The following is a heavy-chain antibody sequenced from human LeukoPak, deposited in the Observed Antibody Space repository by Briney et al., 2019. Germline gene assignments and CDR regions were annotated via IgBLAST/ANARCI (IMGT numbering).Heavy chain of an antibody. Sequence: GGSLRLSYAASGFTFSTYAMNWVRQAPGKGLEWVSGIGGSGGTTYYADSVKGRFTISRDISKNILYLQMNSLRAEDTAVYYCAKVGGSYLLDYWGQGTLVTVSS. CDR1: GFTFSTYA. J-gene: IGHJ4*02. D-gene: IGHD1-26*01. V-gene: IGHV3-23*01. CDR2: IGGSGGTT. CDR3: AKVGGSYLLDY.